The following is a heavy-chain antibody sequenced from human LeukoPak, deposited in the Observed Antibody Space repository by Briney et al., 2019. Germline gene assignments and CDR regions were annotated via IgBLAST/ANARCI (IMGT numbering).Heavy chain of an antibody. V-gene: IGHV3-7*04. D-gene: IGHD4-17*01. Sequence: GGSLRLSCATSGFTFSSFWMSWVRQAPGKGLEWVANIKQDGSEKYYVDSVKGRFTISRDNAKNSLYLQMNSLRAEDTAVYYCARGHQVTTNYYYMDVWGKGTTVTVSS. CDR2: IKQDGSEK. CDR3: ARGHQVTTNYYYMDV. J-gene: IGHJ6*03. CDR1: GFTFSSFW.